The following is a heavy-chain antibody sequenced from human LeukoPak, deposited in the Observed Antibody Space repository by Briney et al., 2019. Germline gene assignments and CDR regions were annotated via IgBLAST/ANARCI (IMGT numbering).Heavy chain of an antibody. Sequence: SETLSLTCTVSGGSISSYYWSWIGQPPGKGLEWIGYIYYSGSTNYNPSLKSRVTISVDTSKNQFSLNLSSVTAADTAVYYCARDQGYGMDVWGQGTTVTVSS. CDR1: GGSISSYY. CDR3: ARDQGYGMDV. V-gene: IGHV4-59*01. J-gene: IGHJ6*02. CDR2: IYYSGST.